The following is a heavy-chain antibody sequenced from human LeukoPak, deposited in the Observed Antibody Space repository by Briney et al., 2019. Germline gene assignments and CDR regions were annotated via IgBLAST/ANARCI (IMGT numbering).Heavy chain of an antibody. CDR3: AREPRVLRYFDWSRSDPPDGRDV. D-gene: IGHD3-9*01. Sequence: GASVKVSCKTSGYTFTGYYMHWVRQAPGQGLEWMGWINPNSGGTNYAQKFQGWVTMTRDTSISTAYMELSRLRSDDTAVYYCAREPRVLRYFDWSRSDPPDGRDVGGKGTTVTVSS. CDR2: INPNSGGT. CDR1: GYTFTGYY. J-gene: IGHJ6*04. V-gene: IGHV1-2*04.